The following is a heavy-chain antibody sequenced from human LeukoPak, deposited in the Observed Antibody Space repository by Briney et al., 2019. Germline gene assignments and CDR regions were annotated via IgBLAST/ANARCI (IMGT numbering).Heavy chain of an antibody. CDR2: INHSGST. D-gene: IGHD3-22*01. V-gene: IGHV4-34*01. Sequence: SETLSLTCAVYGGSFSGYYWSWIRQPPGKGLEWIGEINHSGSTNYNPSLKSRVTISVDTSKNQFSLKLSSVAAADTAVYYCARKYDSSGYYYFPFDYWGQGTLVTVSS. CDR1: GGSFSGYY. J-gene: IGHJ4*02. CDR3: ARKYDSSGYYYFPFDY.